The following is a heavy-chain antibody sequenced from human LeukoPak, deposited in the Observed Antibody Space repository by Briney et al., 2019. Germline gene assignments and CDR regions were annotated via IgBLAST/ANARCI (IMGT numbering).Heavy chain of an antibody. CDR3: ASLTTATPDF. CDR1: GGSISSRTYY. V-gene: IGHV4-39*01. J-gene: IGHJ4*02. CDR2: IYYSGNT. D-gene: IGHD4-17*01. Sequence: SETLSLTCSVSGGSISSRTYYWGWIRQPPEKGLEWIGSIYYSGNTYYSPSLKSRITVSIDTSKNQFSLNLTSVTAADTAVYYCASLTTATPDFWGQGTLVTVSS.